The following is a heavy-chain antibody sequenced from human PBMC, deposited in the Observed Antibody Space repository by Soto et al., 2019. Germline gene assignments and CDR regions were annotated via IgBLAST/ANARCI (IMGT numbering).Heavy chain of an antibody. CDR1: GGSISSSNW. CDR3: ARDRIVTKPPAPYYLCYRVDV. D-gene: IGHD3-22*01. Sequence: SETLSLTCAVSGGSISSSNWWSWVRHPPWKGLEWIGEIYHSGSTNYNPSLKSRVTISVDKSKNQFSLRLRSVNAADTAIYYCARDRIVTKPPAPYYLCYRVDVWGQGTTVTVSS. V-gene: IGHV4-4*02. J-gene: IGHJ6*02. CDR2: IYHSGST.